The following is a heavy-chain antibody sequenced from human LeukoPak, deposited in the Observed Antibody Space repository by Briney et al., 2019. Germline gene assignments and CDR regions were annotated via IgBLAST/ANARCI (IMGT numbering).Heavy chain of an antibody. J-gene: IGHJ4*02. CDR2: IYYDGST. CDR1: SASISYSSYF. CDR3: ARLHPRGFQDLDY. V-gene: IGHV4-39*01. Sequence: SSETLSLTCTVSSASISYSSYFWGWLRQPPGKGLEWIGSIYYDGSTYYNPSLKSRVTISVDTSKNQFSLKLTSVTAADTAVYYCARLHPRGFQDLDYWGQGTLVTVSS. D-gene: IGHD5-12*01.